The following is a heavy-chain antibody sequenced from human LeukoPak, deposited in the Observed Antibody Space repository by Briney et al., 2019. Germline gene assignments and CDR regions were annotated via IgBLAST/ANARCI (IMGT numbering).Heavy chain of an antibody. CDR3: ARALAAAGPGDFQH. CDR2: IYTSGST. D-gene: IGHD6-13*01. J-gene: IGHJ1*01. CDR1: GGSISSYY. Sequence: PSETLSLTCPVSGGSISSYYWSWIRQPAGKGLEWIGRIYTSGSTNYNPSLKSRVTISVDKSKNQFSLKLSSVTAADTAVYYCARALAAAGPGDFQHWGQGTLVTVSS. V-gene: IGHV4-4*07.